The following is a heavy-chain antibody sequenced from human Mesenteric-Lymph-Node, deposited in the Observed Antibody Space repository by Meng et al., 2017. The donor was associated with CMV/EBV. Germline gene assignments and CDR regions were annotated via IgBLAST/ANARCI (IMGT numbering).Heavy chain of an antibody. CDR3: ARGAVAGLTIDY. V-gene: IGHV1-2*02. D-gene: IGHD6-19*01. CDR1: GYTFTGYY. J-gene: IGHJ4*02. Sequence: ASVKVSCKASGYTFTGYYLHWVRQAPGQGLEWMGWIDPNNGVTDFAQKFKGRVTMTRETSISTAYMELSRLRSDDTAVYYCARGAVAGLTIDYWGQGTLVTVSS. CDR2: IDPNNGVT.